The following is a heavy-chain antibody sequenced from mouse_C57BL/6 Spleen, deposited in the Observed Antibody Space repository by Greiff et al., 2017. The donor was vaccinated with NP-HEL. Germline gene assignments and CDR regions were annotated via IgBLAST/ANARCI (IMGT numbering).Heavy chain of an antibody. V-gene: IGHV14-2*01. J-gene: IGHJ1*03. Sequence: EVQLQQSGAELVKPGASVKLSCTASGFNIKDYYMHWVKQRTEQGLEWIGRIDPEDGETKYAPKFQGKATITADTSSNTAYLQLSSLTSEDTAVYECARAGPSGGYDGSSGYFDVWGTGTTVTVSS. CDR1: GFNIKDYY. CDR2: IDPEDGET. CDR3: ARAGPSGGYDGSSGYFDV. D-gene: IGHD1-1*01.